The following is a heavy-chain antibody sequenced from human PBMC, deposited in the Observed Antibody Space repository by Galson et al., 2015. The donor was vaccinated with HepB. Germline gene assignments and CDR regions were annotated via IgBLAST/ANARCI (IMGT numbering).Heavy chain of an antibody. Sequence: SVKVSCKASGSTFTSYGISWVRQAPGQGLEWMGWISAYNGNTNYAQKLQGRVTMTTDTSTSTAYMELRSLRSDDTAVYYCARDYPYSSTSCHPEVWFDPWGQGNLVTVSS. D-gene: IGHD2-2*01. CDR1: GSTFTSYG. CDR2: ISAYNGNT. V-gene: IGHV1-18*01. J-gene: IGHJ5*02. CDR3: ARDYPYSSTSCHPEVWFDP.